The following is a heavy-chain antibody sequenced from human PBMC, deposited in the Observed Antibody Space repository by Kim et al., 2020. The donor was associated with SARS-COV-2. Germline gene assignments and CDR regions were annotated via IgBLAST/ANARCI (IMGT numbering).Heavy chain of an antibody. J-gene: IGHJ4*02. D-gene: IGHD1-26*01. Sequence: GGSLRLSCAASGFTFSSYAMHWVRQAPGKGLEWVAVIWYDGSNKYYADSVKGRFTISRDNSKNTLYLQMNSLRAEDTAVYYCAKKLLVPDYWGQGTLVTVSS. CDR1: GFTFSSYA. CDR3: AKKLLVPDY. CDR2: IWYDGSNK. V-gene: IGHV3-33*06.